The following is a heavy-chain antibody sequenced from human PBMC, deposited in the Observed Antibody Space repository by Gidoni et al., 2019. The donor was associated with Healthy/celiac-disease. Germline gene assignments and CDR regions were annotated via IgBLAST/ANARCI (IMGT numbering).Heavy chain of an antibody. CDR1: GYTCTGYD. V-gene: IGHV1-2*04. CDR2: INPNSGGT. D-gene: IGHD6-19*01. Sequence: QGRLVQAGAEVKKPGASGKVSCKAAGYTCTGYDMHWVRQAPGQGLEWMGWINPNSGGTNYAQKFQGWVPMTRDTSISTAYLELSRLRSDDTAVYYCARGIAVAGGDWFDPWGQGTLVTVSS. J-gene: IGHJ5*02. CDR3: ARGIAVAGGDWFDP.